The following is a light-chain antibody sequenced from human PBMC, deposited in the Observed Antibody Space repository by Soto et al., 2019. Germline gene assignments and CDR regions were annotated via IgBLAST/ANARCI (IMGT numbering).Light chain of an antibody. CDR2: DAS. J-gene: IGKJ5*01. V-gene: IGKV3-11*01. CDR3: QQYDNSPIT. CDR1: QNVNNF. Sequence: EIVLTQSPATLSLSPGERATFSCMASQNVNNFLAWYQQKPGQAPRLLIYDASNRATGIPARFSGSGSGTDFTLTISRLEPEDFAVYYCQQYDNSPITFGQGTRLEIK.